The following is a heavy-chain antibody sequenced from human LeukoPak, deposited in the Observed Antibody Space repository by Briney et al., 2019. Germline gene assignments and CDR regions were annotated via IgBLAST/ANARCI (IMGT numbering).Heavy chain of an antibody. D-gene: IGHD3-10*01. CDR3: TRAWVFRTFGFDY. Sequence: KPGGSLRLSCTASGSTFGDYAMSWFRQAPGKGLEWVGFIRSKAYGGTTEYAASVKGRFTISRDDSKSIAYLQMNSLKTEDTAVYYCTRAWVFRTFGFDYWGQGTLVTVSS. CDR1: GSTFGDYA. CDR2: IRSKAYGGTT. J-gene: IGHJ4*02. V-gene: IGHV3-49*05.